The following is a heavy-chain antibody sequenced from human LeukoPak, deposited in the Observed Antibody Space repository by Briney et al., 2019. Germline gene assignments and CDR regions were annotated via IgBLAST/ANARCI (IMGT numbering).Heavy chain of an antibody. CDR2: FDPEDGET. CDR1: GYTLTELS. J-gene: IGHJ5*02. V-gene: IGHV1-24*01. Sequence: GASVKVSCKVSGYTLTELSMHWVRQAPGKGLEWMGGFDPEDGETIYAQKFQGRVTMTEDTSTDTAYMELSSLRSEDTAVYYCARLRNIVVVPAAINTPNWFDPWGQGTLVTVSS. CDR3: ARLRNIVVVPAAINTPNWFDP. D-gene: IGHD2-2*01.